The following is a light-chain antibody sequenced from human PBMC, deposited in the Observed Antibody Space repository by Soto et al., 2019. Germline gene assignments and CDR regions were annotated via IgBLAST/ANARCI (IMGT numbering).Light chain of an antibody. V-gene: IGKV3-20*01. Sequence: EIVLTQSPGTLSLSPGERATLSCRASKSVSSSYLAWYQQKPGQAPRLLIYVASSRATGIPDRFSGSGSVTDFTLTITRLEPEDFSVYYCQHYHTSFVVVTKVEIK. J-gene: IGKJ4*01. CDR2: VAS. CDR3: QHYHTS. CDR1: KSVSSSY.